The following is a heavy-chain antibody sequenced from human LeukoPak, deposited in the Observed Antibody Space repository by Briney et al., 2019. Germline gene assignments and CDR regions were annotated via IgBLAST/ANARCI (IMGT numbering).Heavy chain of an antibody. J-gene: IGHJ4*02. CDR3: ARGSDYDFWSGTIDY. V-gene: IGHV4-59*08. CDR1: GGSISSYY. D-gene: IGHD3-3*01. CDR2: IYYSGST. Sequence: SSETLSLTCTVSGGSISSYYWSWIRQPPGKGLEWIGYIYYSGSTNYNPSLKSRVTISVDTSKNQFSLKLSSVTAADTAVYYCARGSDYDFWSGTIDYWGQGTLVTVSS.